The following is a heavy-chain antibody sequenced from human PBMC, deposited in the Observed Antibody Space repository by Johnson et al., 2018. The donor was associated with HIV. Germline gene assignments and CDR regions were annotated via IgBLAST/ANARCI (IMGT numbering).Heavy chain of an antibody. D-gene: IGHD3-10*01. J-gene: IGHJ3*02. Sequence: QVQLVESGGGVVRPGGSLRLSCAASGFTFDDYGMRWVRQAPGKGLEWVAVISYDGSNKYYADSVKGRFTISRDNSKKTLYLQMNSMRAEDTAVYYCARGGFGDDAFDIWGQGTMVTVSS. V-gene: IGHV3-30*03. CDR2: ISYDGSNK. CDR3: ARGGFGDDAFDI. CDR1: GFTFDDYG.